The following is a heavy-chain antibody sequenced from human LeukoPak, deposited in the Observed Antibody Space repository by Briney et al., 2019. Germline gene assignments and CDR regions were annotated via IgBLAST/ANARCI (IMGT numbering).Heavy chain of an antibody. CDR2: INHSGST. Sequence: GSLRLSCAASGFTFSSYAMSWIRQPPGKGLEWIGEINHSGSTNYNPSLKSRVTISVDTSKNQFSLKLSSVTAADTAVYYCARTLEYSTGYHWFDPWGQGTLVTVSS. D-gene: IGHD6-25*01. CDR3: ARTLEYSTGYHWFDP. V-gene: IGHV4-34*01. J-gene: IGHJ5*02. CDR1: GFTFSSYA.